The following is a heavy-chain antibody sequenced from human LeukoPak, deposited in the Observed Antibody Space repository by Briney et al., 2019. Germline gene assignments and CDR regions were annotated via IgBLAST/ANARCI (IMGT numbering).Heavy chain of an antibody. J-gene: IGHJ6*02. CDR1: GFTVSSNY. D-gene: IGHD6-13*01. CDR2: IYSGGST. Sequence: GGSLRLSCAASGFTVSSNYMSWVRQAPGKGLEWVSVIYSGGSTYYADSVKGRCTISRDNSKNTLYLQMNSLRAEDTAVYYCARDISIAAAGINYYYGMDVWGQGTTVTVSS. V-gene: IGHV3-66*01. CDR3: ARDISIAAAGINYYYGMDV.